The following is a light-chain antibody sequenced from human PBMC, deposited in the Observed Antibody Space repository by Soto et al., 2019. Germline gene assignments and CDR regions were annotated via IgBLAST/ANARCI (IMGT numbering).Light chain of an antibody. CDR1: QSVGGS. Sequence: EIVMTQSPATLSVSPGERATLSCRASQSVGGSLAWYQQRPGQAPRLLIYAASARATGTPARLSGSGSGTEFTLTIRGLQSEDFAVYSCQQYNNWPPTFGQGTKLDIK. CDR2: AAS. CDR3: QQYNNWPPT. V-gene: IGKV3-15*01. J-gene: IGKJ2*01.